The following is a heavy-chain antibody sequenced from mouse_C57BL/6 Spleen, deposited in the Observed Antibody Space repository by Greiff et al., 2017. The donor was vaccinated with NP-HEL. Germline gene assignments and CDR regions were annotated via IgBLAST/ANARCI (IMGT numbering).Heavy chain of an antibody. D-gene: IGHD2-2*01. CDR1: GYTFTSYW. CDR3: ARRTSMVTNWYFDV. Sequence: QVQLQQPGAELVKPGASVKMSCKASGYTFTSYWITWVKQRPGQGLEWIGDIYPGSGSTNYNEKFKSKATLTVDTSSSTAYMQLSSLTSEDSAVYYCARRTSMVTNWYFDVWGTGTTVTVSS. V-gene: IGHV1-55*01. J-gene: IGHJ1*03. CDR2: IYPGSGST.